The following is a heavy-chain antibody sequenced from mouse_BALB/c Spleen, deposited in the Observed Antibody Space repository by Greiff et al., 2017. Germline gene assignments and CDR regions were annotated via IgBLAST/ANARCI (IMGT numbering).Heavy chain of an antibody. D-gene: IGHD2-10*01. J-gene: IGHJ3*01. CDR1: GFTFSSYT. CDR2: ISNGGGST. V-gene: IGHV5-12-2*01. CDR3: ARLGAYYGY. Sequence: DVQLVESGGGLVQPGGSLKLSCAASGFTFSSYTMSWVRQTPEKRLEWVAYISNGGGSTYYPDTVKGRFTISRDNAKNTLYLQMSSLKSEDTAMYYCARLGAYYGYWGQGTLVTVSA.